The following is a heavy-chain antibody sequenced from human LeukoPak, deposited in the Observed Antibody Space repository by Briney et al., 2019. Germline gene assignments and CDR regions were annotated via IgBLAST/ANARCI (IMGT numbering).Heavy chain of an antibody. CDR2: IYNSGST. D-gene: IGHD5-18*01. Sequence: PSETLSLTCTVSGGSISSYYWSWIRQPPGKGLEWIGYIYNSGSTNYNPSLKSRVTISVDTSKNKFSLKLSSVTAADTAVYYCVRGGYSYGYDDDFDYWGQGTLVTVSS. J-gene: IGHJ4*02. V-gene: IGHV4-59*01. CDR3: VRGGYSYGYDDDFDY. CDR1: GGSISSYY.